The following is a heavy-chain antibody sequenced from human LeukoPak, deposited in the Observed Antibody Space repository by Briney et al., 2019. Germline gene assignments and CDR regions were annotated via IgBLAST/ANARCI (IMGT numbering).Heavy chain of an antibody. D-gene: IGHD4-17*01. CDR3: ARDKRTTGAFDI. J-gene: IGHJ3*02. V-gene: IGHV1-69*05. CDR2: IIPIFGTA. Sequence: SVKVSCKASGGTFSSYAISWVRQAPGQGLEWMGGIIPIFGTANYAQKFQGRVTITTDESTSTAYMELSSLRSEDTAVYYCARDKRTTGAFDIWGQGTMVTVSS. CDR1: GGTFSSYA.